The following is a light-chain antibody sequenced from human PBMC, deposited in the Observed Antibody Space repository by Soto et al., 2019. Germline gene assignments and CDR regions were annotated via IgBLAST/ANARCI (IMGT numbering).Light chain of an antibody. V-gene: IGKV1-5*03. CDR2: KAS. CDR3: KQYNRQYT. CDR1: QSISSW. J-gene: IGKJ2*01. Sequence: DIQMTQSPSTLSASVGDRVTITCRASQSISSWLAWYQQKPGKAPKLLIYKASTLESGVPSRFSGSGSGTEFTLTISSLQPDDFATYYCKQYNRQYTFGQGTKLEIK.